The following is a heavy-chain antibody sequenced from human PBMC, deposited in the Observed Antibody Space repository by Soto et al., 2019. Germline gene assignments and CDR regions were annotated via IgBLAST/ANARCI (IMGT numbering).Heavy chain of an antibody. J-gene: IGHJ6*03. CDR2: ARDKTNDYST. D-gene: IGHD3-10*01. CDR1: GFIFSDHY. CDR3: GRARSSSKGTYMDV. V-gene: IGHV3-72*01. Sequence: DVQVVESGGGLVQPGGSLRLSCTGSGFIFSDHYIDWARQAPGKGLEWIGRARDKTNDYSTAYGASVKGRFIVSRDDLKNSVYLQMNSLRSEETAVYYCGRARSSSKGTYMDVWGRGTTVIVSS.